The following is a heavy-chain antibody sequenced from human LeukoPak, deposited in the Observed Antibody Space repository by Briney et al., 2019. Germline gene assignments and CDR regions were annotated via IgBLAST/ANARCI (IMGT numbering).Heavy chain of an antibody. CDR1: GGSFSGYY. CDR3: ARARKGDSSGPWPFDY. Sequence: SETLSLTCAVYGGSFSGYYWSWIRQPPGKGLEWIGEINHSGSTNYNPSLKSRVTISVDTSKNQFSLKLSSVTAADTAVYYCARARKGDSSGPWPFDYWGQGTLVTVSS. J-gene: IGHJ4*02. CDR2: INHSGST. D-gene: IGHD3-22*01. V-gene: IGHV4-34*01.